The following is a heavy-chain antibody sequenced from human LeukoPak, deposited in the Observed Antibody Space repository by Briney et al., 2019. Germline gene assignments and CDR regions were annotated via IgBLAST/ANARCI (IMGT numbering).Heavy chain of an antibody. Sequence: SETLSLTCAVYGGSFSGYYWSWIRQPPGKGLEWIGYIYYSGSTNYNPSLKSRVTISVDTSKNQFSLKLSSVTAADTAVYYCARHGDYYDSSGYYYFDYWGQGTLVTVSS. CDR2: IYYSGST. J-gene: IGHJ4*02. V-gene: IGHV4-59*08. CDR1: GGSFSGYY. CDR3: ARHGDYYDSSGYYYFDY. D-gene: IGHD3-22*01.